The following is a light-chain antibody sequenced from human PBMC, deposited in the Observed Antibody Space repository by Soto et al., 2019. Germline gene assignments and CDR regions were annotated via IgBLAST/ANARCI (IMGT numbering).Light chain of an antibody. Sequence: IVLTQSPITLSFSSGERANLSRRASQSISSFLAWYQQKPGQAPRLLIYGASNRATGIPARFSGSGSGTDFTLTISSLEPEDFAVYYCQQHFNGPITFGQGTRLEIK. J-gene: IGKJ5*01. CDR1: QSISSF. CDR2: GAS. V-gene: IGKV3-11*01. CDR3: QQHFNGPIT.